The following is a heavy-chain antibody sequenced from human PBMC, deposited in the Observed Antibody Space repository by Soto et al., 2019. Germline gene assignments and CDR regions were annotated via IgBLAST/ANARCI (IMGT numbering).Heavy chain of an antibody. J-gene: IGHJ6*02. CDR2: ISSSSSTI. CDR3: ARHTMYSGYDQGTYYYYGMDV. CDR1: GFTFSSYS. Sequence: GGSLRLSCAASGFTFSSYSMNWVRQAPGKGLEWVSYISSSSSTIYYADSVKGRFTISRDNAKNSLYLQMNSLRDEDTAVYYCARHTMYSGYDQGTYYYYGMDVWGQGTTVTVSS. V-gene: IGHV3-48*02. D-gene: IGHD5-12*01.